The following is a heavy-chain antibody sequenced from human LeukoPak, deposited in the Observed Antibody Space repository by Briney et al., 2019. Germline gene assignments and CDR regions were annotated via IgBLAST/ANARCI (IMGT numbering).Heavy chain of an antibody. J-gene: IGHJ4*02. D-gene: IGHD4-17*01. CDR3: AKATVTDVGYFDY. V-gene: IGHV3-9*01. CDR2: ISWNSGGI. Sequence: GRSLRLSCAASGISFDDYAMHWVRQAPGKGLEWVSGISWNSGGIGYADSVKGRFTISRDNAKNSLYLQMNSLRAEDTALYYCAKATVTDVGYFDYWGQGTLVTVSS. CDR1: GISFDDYA.